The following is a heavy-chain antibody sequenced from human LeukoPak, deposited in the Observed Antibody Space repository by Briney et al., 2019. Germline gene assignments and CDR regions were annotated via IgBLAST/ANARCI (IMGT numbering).Heavy chain of an antibody. CDR3: ARHSSSWYGRRNAFDI. D-gene: IGHD6-13*01. J-gene: IGHJ3*02. Sequence: SETLSLTCTVSGYSISSGYYWGWIRQPPGKGLEWIGSIYHSGSTYYNPSLKSRVTISVDTSKNQFSLKLSSVTAADTAVYYCARHSSSWYGRRNAFDIWGQGTMVTVSS. CDR1: GYSISSGYY. CDR2: IYHSGST. V-gene: IGHV4-38-2*02.